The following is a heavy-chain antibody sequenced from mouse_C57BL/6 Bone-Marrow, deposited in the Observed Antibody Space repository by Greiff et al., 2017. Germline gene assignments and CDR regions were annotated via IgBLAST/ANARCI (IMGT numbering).Heavy chain of an antibody. D-gene: IGHD1-1*01. V-gene: IGHV5-4*03. CDR3: ARALYYYGSSRFAY. CDR1: GFTFSSYA. CDR2: ISDGGSYT. Sequence: EVKLQESGGGLVKPGGSLKLSCAASGFTFSSYAMSWVRQTPEKRLEWVATISDGGSYTYYPDNVKGRFTISRDNAKNNLYLQMSHLKSEDTAMYYCARALYYYGSSRFAYWGQGTLVTVSA. J-gene: IGHJ3*01.